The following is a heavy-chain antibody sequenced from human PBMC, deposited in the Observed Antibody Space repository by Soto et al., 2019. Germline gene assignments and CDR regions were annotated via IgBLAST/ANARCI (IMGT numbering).Heavy chain of an antibody. D-gene: IGHD3-3*01. CDR1: GFTFRSAR. CDR3: TSTIFAVVPKDY. J-gene: IGHJ4*02. Sequence: GASLTLSSTASGFTFRSARKHWVRQASGKGLEWVGRIRSKANSYATAYAASVKGRFTISRDDSKNTAYLQMNSLKTEDTAVYYCTSTIFAVVPKDYWGQGTLVTV. V-gene: IGHV3-73*01. CDR2: IRSKANSYAT.